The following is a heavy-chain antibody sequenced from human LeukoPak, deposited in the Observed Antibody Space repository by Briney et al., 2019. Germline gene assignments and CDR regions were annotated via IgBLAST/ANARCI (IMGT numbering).Heavy chain of an antibody. CDR2: IYPDDSDT. CDR1: EYSFPNYC. V-gene: IGHV5-51*01. J-gene: IGHJ4*02. CDR3: AVGRGGQQLGDF. Sequence: GESLNISRKHSEYSFPNYCVGWVRQMPGKGLEWKGVIYPDDSDTRHSPPFQGRVTISADNSINTAYQEGSSDQRADTGTLFCAVGRGGQQLGDFWGEGTLFTVSS. D-gene: IGHD6-13*01.